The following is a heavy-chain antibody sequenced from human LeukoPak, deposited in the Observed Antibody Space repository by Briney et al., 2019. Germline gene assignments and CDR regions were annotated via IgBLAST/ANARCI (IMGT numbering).Heavy chain of an antibody. V-gene: IGHV3-72*01. J-gene: IGHJ4*02. CDR3: ARGPPGYCSGGSCYQLVY. CDR1: GFTFSDHY. D-gene: IGHD2-15*01. Sequence: GGSLGLSCAASGFTFSDHYMDWVRQAPGKGLEWVGRTRNKANSYTTEYAASVKGRFTISRDDSKNSLYLQMNSLKTEDTAVYYCARGPPGYCSGGSCYQLVYWGQGTLVTVSS. CDR2: TRNKANSYTT.